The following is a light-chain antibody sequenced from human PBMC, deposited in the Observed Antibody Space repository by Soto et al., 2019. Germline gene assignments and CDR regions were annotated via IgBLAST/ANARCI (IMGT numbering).Light chain of an antibody. J-gene: IGKJ5*01. CDR3: QHYGGSPIT. CDR1: QRVSSSY. CDR2: GAS. Sequence: EIVLTQSPGPLSLSPGESPTLSCRASQRVSSSYLAWFQQKPGRAPRLFMYGASSRATGIPDRFSGSGSGTDFTLTISRLQDEDSAVYYCQHYGGSPITFGQGTRLEIK. V-gene: IGKV3-20*01.